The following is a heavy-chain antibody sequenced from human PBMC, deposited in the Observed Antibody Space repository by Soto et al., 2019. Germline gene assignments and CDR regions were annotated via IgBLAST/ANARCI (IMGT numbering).Heavy chain of an antibody. CDR3: AKDYSSGWYGWFDP. CDR2: ISWNSGSI. CDR1: GFTFDDYA. V-gene: IGHV3-9*01. J-gene: IGHJ5*02. D-gene: IGHD6-19*01. Sequence: EVQLVESGGGLVQPGRSLRLSCAASGFTFDDYAMHWVRQAPGKGLEWVSGISWNSGSIGYADSVKGRFTISRDNAKNSLYLQMNSLRAEDTALYYCAKDYSSGWYGWFDPWGKGTLVTVSS.